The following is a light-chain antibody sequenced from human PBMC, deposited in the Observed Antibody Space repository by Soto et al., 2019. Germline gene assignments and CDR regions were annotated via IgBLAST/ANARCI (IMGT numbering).Light chain of an antibody. CDR3: AAWDDRLNGVV. Sequence: QSVLTQPPSASGTPGQRVTISCSGSSSNIGSNTVNWYQQLPGTAPKLLIYSNNQRPSGVPDRFSGSKSGTSASLAISGLQSEYEADYYWAAWDDRLNGVVFGGGTELTVL. CDR1: SSNIGSNT. J-gene: IGLJ2*01. CDR2: SNN. V-gene: IGLV1-44*01.